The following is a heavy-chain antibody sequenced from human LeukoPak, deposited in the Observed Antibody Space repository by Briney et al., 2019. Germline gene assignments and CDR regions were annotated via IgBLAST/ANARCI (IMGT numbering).Heavy chain of an antibody. Sequence: GGSLRLSCAASGFTFSTYAMHWVRQAPGKGLEYVSAVNSNGRNTFYARSVKGRFTISRDNAKNSVYLQMNSLRDEDTAVYYCASDYCGSTGCYAAYWGQGTLVTVSS. CDR2: VNSNGRNT. CDR1: GFTFSTYA. CDR3: ASDYCGSTGCYAAY. V-gene: IGHV3-64*01. D-gene: IGHD2-2*01. J-gene: IGHJ4*02.